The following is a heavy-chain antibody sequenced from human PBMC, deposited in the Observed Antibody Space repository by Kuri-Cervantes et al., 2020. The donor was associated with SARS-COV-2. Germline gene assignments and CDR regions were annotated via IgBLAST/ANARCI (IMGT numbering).Heavy chain of an antibody. Sequence: GGSLRLSCAASGFNFSRTDMHWVRQAPGKGLEWVAVISYDGKKKKCIASGKGRFTISRDNSQNTLYLHMKSLRSEDTAMYYCAKDRVGVQDFWGQGTLVPSPQ. D-gene: IGHD1-26*01. J-gene: IGHJ4*02. CDR2: ISYDGKKK. CDR3: AKDRVGVQDF. V-gene: IGHV3-30*18. CDR1: GFNFSRTD.